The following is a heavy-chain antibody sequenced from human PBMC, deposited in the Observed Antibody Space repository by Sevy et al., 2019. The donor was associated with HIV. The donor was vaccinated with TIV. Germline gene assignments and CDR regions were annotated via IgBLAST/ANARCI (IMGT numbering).Heavy chain of an antibody. CDR1: GFTFSSYG. J-gene: IGHJ6*02. V-gene: IGHV3-23*01. Sequence: GGSLRLSCGASGFTFSSYGMSWVRQAPGKGLEWISTISKSDERIKHADSVKGRFTISRDNSKKFLYLQMRSLRAEDTAVYYCARNLGALPNYYYGVDVWGQGTTVTVSS. CDR2: ISKSDERI. CDR3: ARNLGALPNYYYGVDV. D-gene: IGHD6-6*01.